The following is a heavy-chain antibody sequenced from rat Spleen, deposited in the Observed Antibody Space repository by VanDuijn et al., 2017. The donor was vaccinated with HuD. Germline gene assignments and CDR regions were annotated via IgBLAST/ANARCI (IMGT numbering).Heavy chain of an antibody. CDR1: GFTFSDFY. CDR3: VRLYNNHGYWFFDF. V-gene: IGHV5-22*01. J-gene: IGHJ1*01. CDR2: IKHGDFTP. Sequence: EVQLVESGGGLVQPGRSLKLSCAASGFTFSDFYMAWVRQAPKKGLEWVASIKHGDFTPYYRDSVTGLFTISRDDGESTLFLQMNSLRSEDTATYYCVRLYNNHGYWFFDFWGPGTMVTVSS. D-gene: IGHD1-5*01.